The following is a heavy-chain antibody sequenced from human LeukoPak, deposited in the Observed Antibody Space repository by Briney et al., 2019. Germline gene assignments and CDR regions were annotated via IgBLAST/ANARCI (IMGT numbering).Heavy chain of an antibody. J-gene: IGHJ4*02. Sequence: SETLSLTCAVYGGSFSGYYWSWIRQPPGKGLEWIGEINHSGSTNYNPSLKSRVTISVDTSKNQFSLKLSSETAADTAVYYCAREPSEIAAAGQNYFDYWGQGTLVTVSS. CDR1: GGSFSGYY. D-gene: IGHD6-13*01. CDR3: AREPSEIAAAGQNYFDY. V-gene: IGHV4-34*01. CDR2: INHSGST.